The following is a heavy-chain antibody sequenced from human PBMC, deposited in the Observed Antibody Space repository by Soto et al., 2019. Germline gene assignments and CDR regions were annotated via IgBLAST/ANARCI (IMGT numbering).Heavy chain of an antibody. CDR1: GFTLGSHR. V-gene: IGHV3-74*01. Sequence: DVQLVESGGGLVQPGGPLRVSCAASGFTLGSHRIHWVRQPPGKGLEWVSRIDTDGGGTSYADSVKGRFTISTDNAKNTLYLQMNGLRAEDTAVYYCATVFDLWGQGTLVTVSS. CDR3: ATVFDL. CDR2: IDTDGGGT. J-gene: IGHJ5*02.